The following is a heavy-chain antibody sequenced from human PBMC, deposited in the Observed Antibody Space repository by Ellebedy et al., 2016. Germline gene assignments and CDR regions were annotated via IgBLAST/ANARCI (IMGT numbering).Heavy chain of an antibody. V-gene: IGHV3-30-3*01. J-gene: IGHJ6*02. D-gene: IGHD4-17*01. CDR2: ISYDGSNK. CDR1: GFTFSSYA. Sequence: GGSLRLSXAASGFTFSSYAMHWVRQAPGKGLEWVAVISYDGSNKYYADSVKGRFTISRDNSKNTLYLQMNSLRAEDTAVYYCAREPTWGGDVGYYYGMDVWGQGTTVTVSS. CDR3: AREPTWGGDVGYYYGMDV.